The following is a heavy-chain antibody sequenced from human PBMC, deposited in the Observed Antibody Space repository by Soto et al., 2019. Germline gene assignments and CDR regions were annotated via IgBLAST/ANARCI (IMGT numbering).Heavy chain of an antibody. D-gene: IGHD3-10*01. J-gene: IGHJ3*02. Sequence: EVQLVESGGGLVKPGGSLRLSCAASGFTFSSYSMNWVRQAPGKGLEWVSSISSSSSYIYYAYSVKGRFTISRDNAKNSLYLQMNSLRAEDTAVYYCARDLLCFGELPLRAFDIWGQGTMVTVSS. CDR3: ARDLLCFGELPLRAFDI. CDR1: GFTFSSYS. V-gene: IGHV3-21*01. CDR2: ISSSSSYI.